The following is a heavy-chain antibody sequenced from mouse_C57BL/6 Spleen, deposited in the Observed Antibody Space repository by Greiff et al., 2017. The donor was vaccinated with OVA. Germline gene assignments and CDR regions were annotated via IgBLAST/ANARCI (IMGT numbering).Heavy chain of an antibody. D-gene: IGHD2-4*01. CDR3: ARGLRWYYFDY. J-gene: IGHJ2*01. Sequence: EVQLQQSGPELVKPGASVKISCKASGYSFTGYYMNWVKQSPEKSLEWIGEINPSTGGTTYNQKFKAKATLTVDKSSSTAYMQLKSLTSEDSAVYYCARGLRWYYFDYWGQGTTLTVSS. CDR1: GYSFTGYY. V-gene: IGHV1-42*01. CDR2: INPSTGGT.